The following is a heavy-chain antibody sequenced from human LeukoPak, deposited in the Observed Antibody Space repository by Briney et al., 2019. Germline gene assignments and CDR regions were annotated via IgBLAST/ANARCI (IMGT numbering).Heavy chain of an antibody. CDR1: GFTFADYA. D-gene: IGHD3-22*01. J-gene: IGHJ6*02. CDR2: XXXXXXXT. CDR3: AKAERAKDSSRFGDPEGYYYGMDV. Sequence: GGSLRPSCAASGFTFADYAMHWVRPAPGEGLGWXXLXXXXXXXTXYAESVKGRFTISRHNSKNSLYLQTHSLRTEDPVLSYCAKAERAKDSSRFGDPEGYYYGMDVWGQGTTVTVSS. V-gene: IGHV3-43*02.